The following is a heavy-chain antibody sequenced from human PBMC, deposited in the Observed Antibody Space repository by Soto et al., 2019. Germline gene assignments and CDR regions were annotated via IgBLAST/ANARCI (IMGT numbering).Heavy chain of an antibody. Sequence: AETLCLTCTVSGGSISSYYWSWIRQPPGKGLEWIGYIYYSGSTNYNPSLKSRVTISVDTSKNQSSLKLSSVTAADTAVYYFARDLGYSSGWYPSRAFDIWGQGTMVTVSS. CDR1: GGSISSYY. J-gene: IGHJ3*02. CDR3: ARDLGYSSGWYPSRAFDI. V-gene: IGHV4-59*01. CDR2: IYYSGST. D-gene: IGHD6-19*01.